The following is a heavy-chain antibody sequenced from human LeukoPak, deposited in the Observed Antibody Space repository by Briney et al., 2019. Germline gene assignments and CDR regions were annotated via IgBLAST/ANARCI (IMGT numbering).Heavy chain of an antibody. CDR1: GGSFSSYY. D-gene: IGHD2-15*01. Sequence: SETLSLTCAVYGGSFSSYYWSWIRQPPGKGLEWIGYIYYSGSTNYNPSLKSRVTISVDTSKNQFSLKLSSVTAADTAVYYCAREGSSGGSLNFDYWGQGTLVTVSS. J-gene: IGHJ4*02. CDR2: IYYSGST. CDR3: AREGSSGGSLNFDY. V-gene: IGHV4-59*01.